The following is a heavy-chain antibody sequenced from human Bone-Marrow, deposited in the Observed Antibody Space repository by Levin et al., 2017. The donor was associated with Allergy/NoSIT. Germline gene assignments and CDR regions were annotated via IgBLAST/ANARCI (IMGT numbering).Heavy chain of an antibody. J-gene: IGHJ6*02. Sequence: GGSLRLSCAASGFSVSNFWMHWVRQAPGKGLVWVSRIDSDGSSISYAASVKGRFTISRDHAKNTLYLQMNSLRVEDTAVYYCARRTYGAGPMDVWGQGTTVTVSS. CDR2: IDSDGSSI. D-gene: IGHD3-10*01. CDR1: GFSVSNFW. CDR3: ARRTYGAGPMDV. V-gene: IGHV3-74*01.